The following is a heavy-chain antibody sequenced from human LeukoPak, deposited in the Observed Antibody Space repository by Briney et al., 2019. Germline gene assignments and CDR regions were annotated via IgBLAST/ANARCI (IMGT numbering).Heavy chain of an antibody. V-gene: IGHV3-66*01. CDR1: GFTVSSNY. CDR3: ARERDYYFDY. Sequence: PGGSLRLSCAASGFTVSSNYMSWVRQAPGKGLEWVSVIYSGGSTYYADSVKGRFTISRDNSKNTLYLQMNSLKAEDTAVYYCARERDYYFDYWGQGTLVTVSS. D-gene: IGHD3/OR15-3a*01. CDR2: IYSGGST. J-gene: IGHJ4*02.